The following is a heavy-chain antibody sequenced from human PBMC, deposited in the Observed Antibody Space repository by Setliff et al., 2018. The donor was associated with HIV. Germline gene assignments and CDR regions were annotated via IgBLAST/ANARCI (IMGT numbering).Heavy chain of an antibody. CDR2: IYYTGDT. J-gene: IGHJ4*02. V-gene: IGHV4-39*01. CDR1: GDRISSTSYY. D-gene: IGHD2-15*01. Sequence: PSETLSLTCTVSGDRISSTSYYWGWLRQPPGKGLEWIGTIYYTGDTQYNPSFKSRVTISVHTSKNQFSLRLISVPAADTAVYYCARMEATRPPRGLDYWGQGALVTVSS. CDR3: ARMEATRPPRGLDY.